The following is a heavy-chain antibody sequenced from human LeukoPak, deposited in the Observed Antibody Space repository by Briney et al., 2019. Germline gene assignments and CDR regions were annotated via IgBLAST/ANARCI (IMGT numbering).Heavy chain of an antibody. CDR1: GGSISSGFYY. CDR3: AREVVVAATYDY. D-gene: IGHD2-15*01. J-gene: IGHJ4*02. V-gene: IGHV4-61*09. CDR2: ISTTGST. Sequence: SETLSLTCTVSGGSISSGFYYWNWIRQPAGKGLEWIGHISTTGSTNYNPSLKSRVTMSVDTSKNQFSLKLSSVTAADTAVYYCAREVVVAATYDYWGQGTLVTVSS.